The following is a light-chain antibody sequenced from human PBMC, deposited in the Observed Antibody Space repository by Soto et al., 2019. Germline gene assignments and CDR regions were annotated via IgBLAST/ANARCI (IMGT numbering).Light chain of an antibody. CDR3: QKYNSAPLT. CDR1: QGISNY. J-gene: IGKJ1*01. Sequence: EIQMTQSPSSLSASVGERVTITCRASQGISNYLAWYQQQPGKVPKLLIYVASTLQSGVPSRFSGSGSGTDFTLTISSLQPEDVAIYYCQKYNSAPLTFGQGTKVEIK. CDR2: VAS. V-gene: IGKV1-27*01.